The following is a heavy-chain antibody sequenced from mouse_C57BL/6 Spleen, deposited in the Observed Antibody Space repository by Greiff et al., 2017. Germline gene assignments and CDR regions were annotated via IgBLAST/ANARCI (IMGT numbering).Heavy chain of an antibody. V-gene: IGHV1-15*01. Sequence: QVQLQQFGAELVRPGASVTLSCKASGYTFTDYEMHWVKQTPVHGLEWIGAIDPETGGTAYNQKFKGKAILTADKSSSTAYMELRSLTSEDSAVYYCTATMITTRRWFAYWGQGTLVTVSA. D-gene: IGHD2-4*01. J-gene: IGHJ3*01. CDR1: GYTFTDYE. CDR3: TATMITTRRWFAY. CDR2: IDPETGGT.